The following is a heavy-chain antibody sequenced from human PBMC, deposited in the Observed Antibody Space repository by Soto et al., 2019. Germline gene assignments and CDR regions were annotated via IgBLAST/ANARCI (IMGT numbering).Heavy chain of an antibody. CDR1: GDSMNTYH. D-gene: IGHD6-13*01. CDR3: ARDQGVAAAGINWFDP. CDR2: VHSSGST. Sequence: SETLFLTCTVSGDSMNTYHWSWIRQPAGKGLEWIGHVHSSGSTNYNPSLKSRVTMSVDTSKNQFSLRLMSVTAADTAVYYCARDQGVAAAGINWFDPWGQGYRVTVSS. J-gene: IGHJ5*02. V-gene: IGHV4-4*07.